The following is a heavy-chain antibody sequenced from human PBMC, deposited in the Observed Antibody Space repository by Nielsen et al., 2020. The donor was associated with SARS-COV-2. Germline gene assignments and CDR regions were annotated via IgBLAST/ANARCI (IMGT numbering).Heavy chain of an antibody. V-gene: IGHV3-48*01. CDR1: GFTFSSYS. J-gene: IGHJ6*02. D-gene: IGHD5-12*01. CDR3: ATLGSGYETDYYYYGMDV. CDR2: ISSSSSTI. Sequence: GGSLRLSCAASGFTFSSYSMNWVRQAPGKGLEWVSYISSSSSTIYYADSVKGRFTISRDNAKNSLYLQMNSLRAEDTALYYCATLGSGYETDYYYYGMDVWGQGTTVTVSS.